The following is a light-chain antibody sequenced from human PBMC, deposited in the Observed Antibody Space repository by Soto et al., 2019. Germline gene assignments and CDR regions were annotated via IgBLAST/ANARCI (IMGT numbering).Light chain of an antibody. CDR2: GAS. CDR3: QQSYSTPLT. V-gene: IGKV1-39*01. Sequence: DIQMTQSPTSLSASVGDRVTITCRASQSITYYLNWYQQKPGKAPKLLIYGASSLQSGVPSRFSGSGSGTHFTLTISSLQPEDSATYHCQQSYSTPLTFGGGTQVEIK. J-gene: IGKJ4*01. CDR1: QSITYY.